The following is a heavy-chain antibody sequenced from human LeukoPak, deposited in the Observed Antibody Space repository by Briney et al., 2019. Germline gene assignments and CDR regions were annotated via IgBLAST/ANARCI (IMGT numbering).Heavy chain of an antibody. CDR3: AKDARYYYDSSGYNDY. D-gene: IGHD3-22*01. V-gene: IGHV3-23*01. Sequence: PGGSLRLSCAASGFTFSNYAMSWVRQAPGKGLEWVSAISGSGGSTYYADSVKGRFTISRDNSKNTLYLQMNSLRAEDTAVYYCAKDARYYYDSSGYNDYWGQGTLVTVSS. CDR1: GFTFSNYA. CDR2: ISGSGGST. J-gene: IGHJ4*02.